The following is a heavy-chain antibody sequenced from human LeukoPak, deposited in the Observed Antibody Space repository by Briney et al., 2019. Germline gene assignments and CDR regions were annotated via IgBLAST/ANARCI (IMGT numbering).Heavy chain of an antibody. CDR2: IKQDGSEK. V-gene: IGHV3-7*01. CDR1: GYSISSGYY. D-gene: IGHD2-2*01. CDR3: ARDPVPAAPYYMDV. J-gene: IGHJ6*03. Sequence: PSETLSLTCTVSGYSISSGYYWGWIRQPPGKGLEWVANIKQDGSEKYYVDSVKGRFTISRDNAKNSLYLQMNSLRAEDTAVYYCARDPVPAAPYYMDVWGKGTTVTVSS.